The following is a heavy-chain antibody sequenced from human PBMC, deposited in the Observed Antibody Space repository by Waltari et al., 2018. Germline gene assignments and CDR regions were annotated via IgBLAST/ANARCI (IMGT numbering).Heavy chain of an antibody. CDR3: ARVTAGTTLYYYYYGMDV. J-gene: IGHJ6*02. Sequence: QVQLVQSGAEVKKPGSSVKVSCKASGGTFSSYAISWVRQAPGQGLEWMGGIIPIFGTANYAQKFQGRVTITADESTSTAYMELSSLSSEDTAVYYCARVTAGTTLYYYYYGMDVWGQGTTVTVSS. V-gene: IGHV1-69*01. D-gene: IGHD1-7*01. CDR2: IIPIFGTA. CDR1: GGTFSSYA.